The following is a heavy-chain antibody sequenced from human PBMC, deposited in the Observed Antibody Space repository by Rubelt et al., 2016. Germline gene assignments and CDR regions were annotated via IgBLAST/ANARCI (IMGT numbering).Heavy chain of an antibody. CDR3: TKGSALIAVAGNFDY. V-gene: IGHV3-23*01. CDR2: LSGSCGST. Sequence: ASRKGLEWVSALSGSCGSTYYADSVKGRFTISRDNPKNTLYLQMNSLRAEDTAVYYCTKGSALIAVAGNFDYWGQGTLVTVSS. D-gene: IGHD6-19*01. J-gene: IGHJ4*02.